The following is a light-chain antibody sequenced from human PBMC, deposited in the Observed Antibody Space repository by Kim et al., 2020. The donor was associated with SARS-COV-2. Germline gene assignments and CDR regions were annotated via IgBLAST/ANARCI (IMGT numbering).Light chain of an antibody. CDR1: NSNIGAGSD. V-gene: IGLV1-40*01. CDR3: LSYDSSLSGWV. CDR2: GNT. J-gene: IGLJ3*02. Sequence: QRVTISCTGTNSNIGAGSDVHWYQQRPGTAPKLLMHGNTNRPSGVPDRFSGSKSDTSASLAITGLQADDEADYYCLSYDSSLSGWVFGGGTKVTVL.